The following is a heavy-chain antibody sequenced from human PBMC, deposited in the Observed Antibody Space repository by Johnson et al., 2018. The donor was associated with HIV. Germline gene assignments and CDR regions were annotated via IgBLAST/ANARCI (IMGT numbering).Heavy chain of an antibody. CDR1: GFIFSHAW. J-gene: IGHJ3*02. CDR3: TRGVNSEGGSI. CDR2: IKRESDGGTR. Sequence: VQLLESGGGVVRPGGSLTLSCAASGFIFSHAWMSWVRQAPGKGLEWVGRIKRESDGGTRDYAAPVKGRFTISRDDSKNTLFLQMNSLKIDDTAVYYCTRGVNSEGGSIWGQGTMVTVSS. D-gene: IGHD1-26*01. V-gene: IGHV3-15*01.